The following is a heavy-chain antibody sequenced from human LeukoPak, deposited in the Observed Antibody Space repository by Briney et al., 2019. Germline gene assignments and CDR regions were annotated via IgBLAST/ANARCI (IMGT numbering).Heavy chain of an antibody. CDR2: ISGSGDNT. Sequence: PGGSLRLSCAASGFTFSSYAMNWVRQAPGKGLEWVSGISGSGDNTYYADSVKGRFTISRDNSKNTLYLQVSSLRAEDTAVYYCAKEGDGYSFRFSRYSYYYMDVWGKGTTVTVSS. V-gene: IGHV3-23*01. D-gene: IGHD5-24*01. CDR1: GFTFSSYA. J-gene: IGHJ6*03. CDR3: AKEGDGYSFRFSRYSYYYMDV.